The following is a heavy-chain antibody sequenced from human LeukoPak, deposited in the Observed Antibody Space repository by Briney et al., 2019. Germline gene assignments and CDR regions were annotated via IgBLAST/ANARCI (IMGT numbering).Heavy chain of an antibody. V-gene: IGHV3-48*04. D-gene: IGHD6-13*01. CDR2: ITSNINTI. J-gene: IGHJ6*02. Sequence: PGGSLRLSCAASGFTFSTYNMNWVRQAPGKGLEWLAYITSNINTIYYADSVKGRFTISRDNAKNSLYLQMNSLRAEDTAVYYCARAGGSFYSSSWHHRLRHYYGMDVWGQGTTVTVSS. CDR1: GFTFSTYN. CDR3: ARAGGSFYSSSWHHRLRHYYGMDV.